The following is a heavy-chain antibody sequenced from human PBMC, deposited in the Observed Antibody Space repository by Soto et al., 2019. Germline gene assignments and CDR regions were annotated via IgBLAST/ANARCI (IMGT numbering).Heavy chain of an antibody. CDR3: ARDGGAFDY. CDR1: GFTFSSYA. V-gene: IGHV3-30-3*01. CDR2: ISYDGSNK. Sequence: QVQLVESGGGVVQPGRSLRLSCAASGFTFSSYAMHWVRQAPGKGLEWVAVISYDGSNKYYADSVKGRFTISRDNSKNTLYLQMSSRRAEDTAVYYCARDGGAFDYWGQGTLVTVSS. D-gene: IGHD3-16*01. J-gene: IGHJ4*02.